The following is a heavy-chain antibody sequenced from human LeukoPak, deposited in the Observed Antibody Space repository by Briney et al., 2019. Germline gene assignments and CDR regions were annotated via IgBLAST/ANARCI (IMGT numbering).Heavy chain of an antibody. D-gene: IGHD3-10*01. Sequence: AGGSQRLSCAASGFTFSSYAMSWVRQAPGKGLEWVSAISGSGVSTYYADSVRGRFTISRDNSKNTLYLQMNSLRAEDTAVYYCALLWFGELLPDYWGQGTLVTVPS. CDR1: GFTFSSYA. J-gene: IGHJ4*02. V-gene: IGHV3-23*01. CDR2: ISGSGVST. CDR3: ALLWFGELLPDY.